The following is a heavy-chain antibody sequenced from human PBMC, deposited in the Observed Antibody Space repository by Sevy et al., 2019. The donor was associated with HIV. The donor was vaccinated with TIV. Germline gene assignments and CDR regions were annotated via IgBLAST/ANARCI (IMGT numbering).Heavy chain of an antibody. CDR3: ARDMADSSGYYYEGVDY. D-gene: IGHD3-22*01. V-gene: IGHV3-21*01. CDR2: ISSSSYI. CDR1: GFTFSSYS. J-gene: IGHJ4*02. Sequence: GGSLRLSCAASGFTFSSYSMNWVRQAPGKGLEWVSSISSSSYIYYADSVKGRFTISRDNAKNSLYLQMNSLRAEDTAVYYCARDMADSSGYYYEGVDYWGQGTLVTVS.